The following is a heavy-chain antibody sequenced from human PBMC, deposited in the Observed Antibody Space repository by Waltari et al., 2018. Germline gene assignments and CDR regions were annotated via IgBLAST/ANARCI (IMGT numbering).Heavy chain of an antibody. Sequence: QMQLQESGPGLVKPSEPLSLTCTVSGGSISSSTYYWGWIRQPPGKGLEWIGNIYYSGSTYYNPSLKSRRTISVDTSKNQFSLNLRSVTAADTAVYYCARLPISLGVGSVFDIWGQGTMVTVSS. D-gene: IGHD2-15*01. CDR1: GGSISSSTYY. CDR3: ARLPISLGVGSVFDI. J-gene: IGHJ3*02. CDR2: IYYSGST. V-gene: IGHV4-39*01.